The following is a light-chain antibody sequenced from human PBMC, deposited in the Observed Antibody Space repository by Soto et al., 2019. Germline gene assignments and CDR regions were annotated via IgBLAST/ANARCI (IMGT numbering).Light chain of an antibody. J-gene: IGKJ5*01. V-gene: IGKV3-11*01. CDR1: QSISNY. Sequence: EIVLTQSPATLSLSPGERATLSCRASQSISNYLVWYQQKPGQAPRLLIYDASNRATGIPARFSGSGSGTDFTLTISSLEPEDFAVYYCQQYNNWPPLTFGQGTRLEIK. CDR3: QQYNNWPPLT. CDR2: DAS.